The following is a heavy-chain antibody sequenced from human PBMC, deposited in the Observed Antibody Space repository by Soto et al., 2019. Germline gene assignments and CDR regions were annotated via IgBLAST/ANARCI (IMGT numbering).Heavy chain of an antibody. J-gene: IGHJ3*01. CDR2: FYYDGTT. Sequence: QVQLQESGPGLVKPSQTLSLTCSLSGGSISSEGYYWTWIRQHPGRGLEWIGDFYYDGTTSYSPSLKSRLTISIDTSNNHFHLRLTSVTAADTAVYYCARRHDILTGSDSFDVWGRGTMVNVSS. CDR1: GGSISSEGYY. CDR3: ARRHDILTGSDSFDV. D-gene: IGHD3-9*01. V-gene: IGHV4-31*03.